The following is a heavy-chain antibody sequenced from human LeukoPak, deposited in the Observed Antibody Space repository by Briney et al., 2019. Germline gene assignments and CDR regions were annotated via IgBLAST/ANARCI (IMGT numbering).Heavy chain of an antibody. D-gene: IGHD3-22*01. V-gene: IGHV3-20*04. CDR2: INWNGGST. CDR1: GFTFDDYG. J-gene: IGHJ3*02. Sequence: GGSLRLSCAASGFTFDDYGMSWVRQAPGKGLEGVSGINWNGGSTGYADSVKGRFTISRDNAKNSLYLQMNSLRAEDTALYYCARVGRWTDSSGLNAFDIWGQGTMVTVSS. CDR3: ARVGRWTDSSGLNAFDI.